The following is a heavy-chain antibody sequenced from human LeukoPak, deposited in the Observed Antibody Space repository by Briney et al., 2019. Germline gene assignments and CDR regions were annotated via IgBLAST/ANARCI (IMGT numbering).Heavy chain of an antibody. CDR3: ARVQLVHYYYYYYMDV. CDR1: GFIFNKYA. V-gene: IGHV3-23*01. Sequence: GGSLRLSCEASGFIFNKYAMSWVRQAPGKGLEWVSGVSDSGAYTYYADSVEGRFNTYRDESKNTVYLQMNSLRSDDTAVYYCARVQLVHYYYYYYMDVWGKGTTVTVSS. J-gene: IGHJ6*03. D-gene: IGHD6-13*01. CDR2: VSDSGAYT.